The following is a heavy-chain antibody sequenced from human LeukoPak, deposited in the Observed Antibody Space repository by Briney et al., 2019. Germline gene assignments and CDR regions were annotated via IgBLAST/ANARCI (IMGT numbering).Heavy chain of an antibody. V-gene: IGHV4-34*01. Sequence: SETLSLTCAVYGGSFSGYYWNWIRQPPGKGLEWIGEINHSGSTNYNPSLKSRVTISVDTSKNQFSLKLSSVTAADTAAYYCARAAFDWFDPWGQGTLVTVSS. J-gene: IGHJ5*02. CDR3: ARAAFDWFDP. CDR2: INHSGST. CDR1: GGSFSGYY.